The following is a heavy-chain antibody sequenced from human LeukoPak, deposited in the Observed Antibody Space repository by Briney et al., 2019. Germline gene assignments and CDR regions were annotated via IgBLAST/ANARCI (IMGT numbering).Heavy chain of an antibody. D-gene: IGHD1-26*01. CDR2: INPSGGST. CDR1: GYTFTSFY. J-gene: IGHJ6*03. V-gene: IGHV1-46*01. Sequence: GASVKVSCKASGYTFTSFYMHWVRQAPGQGLEWMGIINPSGGSTSYAQKFQGRVTMTRDMSTSTVYMELSSLRSEDTAVYYCARDPSRVGATFHYYMDVWGKGTTVTVSS. CDR3: ARDPSRVGATFHYYMDV.